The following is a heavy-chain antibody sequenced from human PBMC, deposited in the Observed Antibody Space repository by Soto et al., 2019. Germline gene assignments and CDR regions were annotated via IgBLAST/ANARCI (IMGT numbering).Heavy chain of an antibody. CDR2: IYYSGGT. D-gene: IGHD2-21*01. Sequence: SETQSLTCTVSGGSISTYYWSWIRQPPGKGLEWIGYIYYSGGTNYNPSLKSRVTISVDTSKNQFSLKLSSVTAADTAVYYCARQVVIAIGSTNWFDPWGQGTLVTVSS. CDR3: ARQVVIAIGSTNWFDP. J-gene: IGHJ5*02. CDR1: GGSISTYY. V-gene: IGHV4-59*08.